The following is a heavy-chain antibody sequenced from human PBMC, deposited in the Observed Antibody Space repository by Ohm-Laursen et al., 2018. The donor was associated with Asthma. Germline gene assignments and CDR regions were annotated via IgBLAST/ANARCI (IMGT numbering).Heavy chain of an antibody. V-gene: IGHV1-69*13. CDR3: ARKAGSCIVSTCYSLDF. CDR2: LNSVFGTS. Sequence: SVKVSCKSLGGPFSTSVFGWVRQAPGQGLEWLGGLNSVFGTSTYAQKFHDRFTITADEYTSTVNMTLSSLTSEDTAVYYCARKAGSCIVSTCYSLDFWDQGTLVTVSS. J-gene: IGHJ4*02. D-gene: IGHD2-15*01. CDR1: GGPFSTSV.